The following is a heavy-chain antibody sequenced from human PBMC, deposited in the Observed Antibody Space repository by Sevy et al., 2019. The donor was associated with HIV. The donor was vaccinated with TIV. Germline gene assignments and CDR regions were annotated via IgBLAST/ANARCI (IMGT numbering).Heavy chain of an antibody. CDR3: ARGPGLPAYCTGGVCYMSHAPSADYYYYGMDV. D-gene: IGHD2-8*02. J-gene: IGHJ6*02. CDR1: VGSFSGYY. Sequence: SETLSLTCAVYVGSFSGYYWSWIRQPPGKGLEWIGEINHSGSTNYNPSLKSRVTISVDTSKNQFSLKLSSVTAADTAVYYCARGPGLPAYCTGGVCYMSHAPSADYYYYGMDVWGQGTTVTVSS. V-gene: IGHV4-34*01. CDR2: INHSGST.